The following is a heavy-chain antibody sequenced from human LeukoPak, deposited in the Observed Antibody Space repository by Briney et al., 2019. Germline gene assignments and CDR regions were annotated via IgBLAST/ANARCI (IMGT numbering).Heavy chain of an antibody. CDR3: TTEYYGGFDY. CDR2: VKNRGDGRTT. Sequence: GGSRRLSCVVSTFTKAWMNWVRQAPGKGLEWVGRVKNRGDGRTTDYAAPVKGRFTISRDDSKRTVYLQMNSLKTEDTAVYFCTTEYYGGFDYWGQGTLVTVSS. D-gene: IGHD3-16*01. J-gene: IGHJ4*02. V-gene: IGHV3-15*07. CDR1: TFTKAW.